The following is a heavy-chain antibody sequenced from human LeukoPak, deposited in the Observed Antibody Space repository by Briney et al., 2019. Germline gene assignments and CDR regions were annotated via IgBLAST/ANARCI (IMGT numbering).Heavy chain of an antibody. J-gene: IGHJ4*02. CDR2: IKYDGSHK. Sequence: GGSLRLSCVASGFSFSSYWMAWARQAPGKGLEWVANIKYDGSHKYYVDSVKGRFTISRDNAKNSVYLQMNSLRVDDTAVYFCASSHDSSGNDWGQGTMVTVSS. D-gene: IGHD3-22*01. CDR3: ASSHDSSGND. CDR1: GFSFSSYW. V-gene: IGHV3-7*01.